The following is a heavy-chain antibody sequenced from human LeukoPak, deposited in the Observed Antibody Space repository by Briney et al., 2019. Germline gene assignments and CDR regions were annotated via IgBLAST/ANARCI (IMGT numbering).Heavy chain of an antibody. CDR3: TRDTGLIDY. CDR2: TYYRSRWYY. V-gene: IGHV6-1*01. CDR1: GDSVSSNSAA. J-gene: IGHJ4*02. Sequence: SQTLSLTCAISGDSVSSNSAAWNWIRQSPSRGLEWLGRTYYRSRWYYDYAVSVRSRININPDTSKNQLSLQLNSVTPEDTAVYYCTRDTGLIDYWGQGTLVTVSS. D-gene: IGHD1-14*01.